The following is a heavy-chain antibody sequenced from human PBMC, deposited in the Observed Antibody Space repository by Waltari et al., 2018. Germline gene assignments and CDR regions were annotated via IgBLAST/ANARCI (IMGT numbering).Heavy chain of an antibody. CDR1: GYTFTGYY. Sequence: QVQLVQSGAEVKKPGASVKVSCKASGYTFTGYYMHWVRQAPGQGLEWMGRINPNSGGTNYAQKFQGRVTITADKSTSTAYMELSSLRSEDTAVYYCARATYYFDYWGQGTLVTVSS. CDR3: ARATYYFDY. V-gene: IGHV1-2*06. J-gene: IGHJ4*02. CDR2: INPNSGGT.